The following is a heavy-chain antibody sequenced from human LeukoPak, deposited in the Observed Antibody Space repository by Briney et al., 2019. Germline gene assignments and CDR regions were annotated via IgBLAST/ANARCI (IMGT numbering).Heavy chain of an antibody. Sequence: GASVKVSCKASGYTFTSYGISWVRQAPGQGLEWMGWISAYNGNTNYAQKLQGRVTMTTDTSTSTAYMELRSLRSDDTAVYYCASFGDDDYGDYGEYFQHWGQGTLVTVSS. D-gene: IGHD4-17*01. J-gene: IGHJ1*01. CDR1: GYTFTSYG. CDR2: ISAYNGNT. V-gene: IGHV1-18*01. CDR3: ASFGDDDYGDYGEYFQH.